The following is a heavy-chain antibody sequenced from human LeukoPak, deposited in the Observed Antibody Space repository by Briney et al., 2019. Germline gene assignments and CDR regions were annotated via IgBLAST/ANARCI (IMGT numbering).Heavy chain of an antibody. CDR1: GFSFSTYW. V-gene: IGHV3-7*01. Sequence: GRSLRLSCAASGFSFSTYWMTWVRQPPGKGLEWVANIKQDGSENYYVDSARGRFTISRDNAKNSLYLQMNSLTAEDTAVYYCATDLGSSRPNFWGQGILVTVSS. D-gene: IGHD6-13*01. J-gene: IGHJ4*02. CDR3: ATDLGSSRPNF. CDR2: IKQDGSEN.